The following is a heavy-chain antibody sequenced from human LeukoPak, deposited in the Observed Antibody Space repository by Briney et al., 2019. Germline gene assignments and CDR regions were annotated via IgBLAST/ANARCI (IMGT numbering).Heavy chain of an antibody. CDR3: VRDRGSYRPIDY. CDR2: ISSSSSYI. V-gene: IGHV3-21*01. J-gene: IGHJ4*02. CDR1: GFTFSSYS. Sequence: PGGSLRLSCAASGFTFSSYSINWVRQAPGKGLEWVSSISSSSSYIYYADSVKGRFTISRDNAKNSLYLQMNSLRAEDTAVYYCVRDRGSYRPIDYWGQGTVVTVSS. D-gene: IGHD1-26*01.